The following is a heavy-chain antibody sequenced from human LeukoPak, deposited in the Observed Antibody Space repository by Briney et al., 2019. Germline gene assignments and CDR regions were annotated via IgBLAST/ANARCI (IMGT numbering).Heavy chain of an antibody. V-gene: IGHV4-59*11. CDR3: ARASSSDGWLRWYFDL. CDR1: GGSISSHY. D-gene: IGHD5-24*01. CDR2: IYYSGST. J-gene: IGHJ2*01. Sequence: SETLSLTCTVSGGSISSHYWSWIRQPPGKGLEWIGYIYYSGSTNYNPSLKSRVTISVDTSKNQFSLKLSSVTAADTAVYYCARASSSDGWLRWYFDLWGRGTLVTVCS.